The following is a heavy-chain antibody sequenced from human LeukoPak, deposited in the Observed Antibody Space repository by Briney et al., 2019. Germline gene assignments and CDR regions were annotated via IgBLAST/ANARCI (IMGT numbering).Heavy chain of an antibody. CDR2: ISSGGRTI. D-gene: IGHD6-19*01. J-gene: IGHJ4*02. Sequence: GGSLRLSCAASGFTFSSYSMNWVRQAPGKGLEWVSYISSGGRTIYYADSVKGRFAISRDSAKNSLYLQMNSLRDEDTAVYYCAKVRSSGWSFDYWGQGTLVSVSS. CDR1: GFTFSSYS. CDR3: AKVRSSGWSFDY. V-gene: IGHV3-48*02.